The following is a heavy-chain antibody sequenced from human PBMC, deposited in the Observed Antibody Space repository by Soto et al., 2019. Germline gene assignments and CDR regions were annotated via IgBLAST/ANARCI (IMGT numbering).Heavy chain of an antibody. J-gene: IGHJ5*02. CDR1: GFTFSDAS. V-gene: IGHV3-15*01. CDR2: NKSKSDGGTT. CDR3: TTDLWRIAVVVGSTGYFNP. D-gene: IGHD2-15*01. Sequence: GGSLRLSCAASGFTFSDASMSWVRQAPGKGLDWVGRNKSKSDGGTTEYAAPVRGRFTISRDDSKNTLYLQMNSLKTEDTAVYYCTTDLWRIAVVVGSTGYFNPWGQGTPVTVSS.